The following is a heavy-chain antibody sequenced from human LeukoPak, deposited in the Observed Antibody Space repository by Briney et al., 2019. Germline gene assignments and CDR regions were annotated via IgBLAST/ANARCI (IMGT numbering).Heavy chain of an antibody. Sequence: PGGSLRLSCAASGFTVSSNYMSWVRQAPGKGLEWVSVIYSGGNTYYADSVKGRFTISRDNSKNTLYLQMNSLRVEDTAVYYCAKDGEAYYDSSGLYFDYWGQGTLVTVSS. J-gene: IGHJ4*02. CDR2: IYSGGNT. CDR3: AKDGEAYYDSSGLYFDY. CDR1: GFTVSSNY. V-gene: IGHV3-53*01. D-gene: IGHD3-22*01.